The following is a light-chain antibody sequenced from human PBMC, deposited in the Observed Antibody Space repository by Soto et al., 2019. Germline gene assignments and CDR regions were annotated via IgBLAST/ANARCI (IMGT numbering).Light chain of an antibody. J-gene: IGKJ1*01. CDR3: QQYNSYWT. V-gene: IGKV1-5*03. CDR1: QNVNNC. CDR2: KAS. Sequence: DIQMTQSPSTLSASVGDRVTITCRASQNVNNCLAWYQQKPGKDPKLLIHKASNLESGVPSRFSGSGSGTVFSLTISSLQPDDFATYYCQQYNSYWTFGQGTKVEIK.